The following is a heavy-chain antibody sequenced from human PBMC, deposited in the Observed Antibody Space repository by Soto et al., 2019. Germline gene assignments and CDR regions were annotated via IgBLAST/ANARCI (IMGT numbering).Heavy chain of an antibody. V-gene: IGHV3-30-3*01. CDR3: ARVGGWRSYWGGFDY. CDR1: GFAFSSYA. J-gene: IGHJ4*02. CDR2: ISYDGSNK. D-gene: IGHD1-26*01. Sequence: QVQLVESGGGVVQPGRSLRLSCAASGFAFSSYAMHWVRQAPGKGLEWVAVISYDGSNKYYADSVKGRFTISRDNSKNTLYLQMNSMRAEETAVYYCARVGGWRSYWGGFDYWGQGTLVTVSS.